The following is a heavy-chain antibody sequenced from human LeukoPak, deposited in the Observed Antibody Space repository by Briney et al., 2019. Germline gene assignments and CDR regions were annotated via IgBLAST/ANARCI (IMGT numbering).Heavy chain of an antibody. CDR1: GFTFSGYA. CDR2: INAFGART. Sequence: GGSLRLSCAASGFTFSGYAMSWVRQAPGKGLEWVSSINAFGARTYYADSVKGRFTISRDNSKNTLYMQMNSLRAEDTALYYCAKVALGYCSGSSCYYFDYGGQGTLVTVSS. D-gene: IGHD2-15*01. V-gene: IGHV3-23*01. CDR3: AKVALGYCSGSSCYYFDY. J-gene: IGHJ4*02.